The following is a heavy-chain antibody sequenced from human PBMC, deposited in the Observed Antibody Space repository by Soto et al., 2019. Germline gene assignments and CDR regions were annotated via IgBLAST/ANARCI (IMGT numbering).Heavy chain of an antibody. D-gene: IGHD6-13*01. V-gene: IGHV1-69*06. CDR3: ASGGYSTSWFDAFDI. J-gene: IGHJ3*02. CDR1: GGTSSSYA. Sequence: QVQLVQSGAEVKQPESSVKVSCKDSGGTSSSYAISWVRQAPGQGLEWMGGIIPIFGTANYAQKYQGRVTITADKSTRTDDMELSILTSEDTAVYYCASGGYSTSWFDAFDIWGQGTMVTVSS. CDR2: IIPIFGTA.